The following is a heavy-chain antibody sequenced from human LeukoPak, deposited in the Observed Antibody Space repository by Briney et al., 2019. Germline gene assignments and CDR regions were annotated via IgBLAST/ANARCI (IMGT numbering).Heavy chain of an antibody. Sequence: GASVKVSCKASGYTFTSYGIGWVRQAPGQGLEWMGGIIPIFGTANYAQKFQGRVTITTDESTSTAYMELSSLRSEDTAVYYCARDLSSSWYGGYYYYMDVWGKGTTVTVSS. J-gene: IGHJ6*03. CDR2: IIPIFGTA. CDR3: ARDLSSSWYGGYYYYMDV. D-gene: IGHD6-13*01. CDR1: GYTFTSYG. V-gene: IGHV1-69*05.